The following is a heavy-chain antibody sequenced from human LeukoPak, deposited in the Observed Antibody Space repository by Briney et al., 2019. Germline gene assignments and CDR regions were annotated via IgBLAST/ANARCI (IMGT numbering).Heavy chain of an antibody. V-gene: IGHV4-59*08. CDR2: IYYGGST. CDR1: GGSISSYY. CDR3: ARSTPDYGDYPFDY. Sequence: SDTLSLTCTVVGGSISSYYWGWIRQPPGKGLEWIGYIYYGGSTNYNPSLKSRVTISVDTSKNQFSPKLSSVTAADTAVYYCARSTPDYGDYPFDYWGQGTLVTVSS. J-gene: IGHJ4*02. D-gene: IGHD4-17*01.